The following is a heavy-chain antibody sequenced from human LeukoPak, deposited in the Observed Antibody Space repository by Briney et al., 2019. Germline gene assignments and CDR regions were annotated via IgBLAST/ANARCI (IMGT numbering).Heavy chain of an antibody. D-gene: IGHD1-14*01. J-gene: IGHJ4*02. Sequence: PGGSLRLSCAASGFTFSSCAMHWVRQAPGKGLEWVAVISYDGRNKYYTDSVKGRFPISRDNSKNTLYLQMNSLRAEDTAVYYCARNFNHFDYWGQGTLVTVSS. V-gene: IGHV3-30*04. CDR1: GFTFSSCA. CDR2: ISYDGRNK. CDR3: ARNFNHFDY.